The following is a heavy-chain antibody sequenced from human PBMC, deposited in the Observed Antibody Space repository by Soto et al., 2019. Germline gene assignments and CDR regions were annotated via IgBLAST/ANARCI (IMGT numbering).Heavy chain of an antibody. CDR3: ASYPFRLDDPRYYYYYYMDV. Sequence: GGSLRLSCAASGFTFSSYSMNWVRQAPGKGLEWVSSISSSSYIYYADSVKGRFTISRDNAKNSLYLQMNSLRAEDTAVYYCASYPFRLDDPRYYYYYYMDVWGKGTTVTVSS. D-gene: IGHD2-2*03. CDR1: GFTFSSYS. V-gene: IGHV3-21*01. J-gene: IGHJ6*03. CDR2: ISSSSYI.